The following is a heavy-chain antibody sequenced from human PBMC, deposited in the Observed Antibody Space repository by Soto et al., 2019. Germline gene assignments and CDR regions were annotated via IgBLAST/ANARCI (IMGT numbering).Heavy chain of an antibody. CDR1: GGSVNTYY. CDR3: ARRRGVGGSWFFDY. D-gene: IGHD6-13*01. CDR2: IYYSGGT. J-gene: IGHJ4*02. Sequence: QLQLQESGPGLVKPSETLSLTCTVSGGSVNTYYWGWIRQPPGKGLEWIARIYYSGGTYYNTSLKSRVIISVDTSKNQFSLKLTSVTAADTAVYYCARRRGVGGSWFFDYWGQGTLVTVSS. V-gene: IGHV4-39*01.